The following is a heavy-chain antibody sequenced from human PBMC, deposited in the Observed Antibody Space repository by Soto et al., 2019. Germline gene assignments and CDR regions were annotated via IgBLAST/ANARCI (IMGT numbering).Heavy chain of an antibody. CDR2: IYPGDSAT. J-gene: IGHJ6*02. Sequence: RGESLKISCKGSGYSYTSYWIGWVRQMPGKGLEWMGIIYPGDSATRYSPSFQGQVTISADKSISTAYLQWSSLKASDTAMYYCALSAAGSGSYSAPYYYYYGMDVWGQGTTVTVSS. CDR3: ALSAAGSGSYSAPYYYYYGMDV. V-gene: IGHV5-51*01. D-gene: IGHD3-10*01. CDR1: GYSYTSYW.